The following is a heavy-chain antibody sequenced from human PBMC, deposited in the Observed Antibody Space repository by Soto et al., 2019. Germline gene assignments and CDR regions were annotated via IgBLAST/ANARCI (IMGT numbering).Heavy chain of an antibody. V-gene: IGHV3-21*01. Sequence: PGGSLRLSCAASGSTFSSYSMNWVRQAPGKGLEWVSSISSSSSYIYYADSVKGRFTISRDNAKNSLYLQMNSLRAEDTAVYYCARDNPPSSGYYFDYWGQGTLVTVSS. CDR1: GSTFSSYS. CDR3: ARDNPPSSGYYFDY. D-gene: IGHD3-22*01. CDR2: ISSSSSYI. J-gene: IGHJ4*02.